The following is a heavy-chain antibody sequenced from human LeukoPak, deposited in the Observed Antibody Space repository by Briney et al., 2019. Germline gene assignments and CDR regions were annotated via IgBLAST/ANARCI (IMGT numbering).Heavy chain of an antibody. V-gene: IGHV5-51*01. J-gene: IGHJ3*02. CDR3: TRRLIVGATTAAFDI. D-gene: IGHD1-26*01. Sequence: GESLKISCKGSGYSFTSYWIGWVRQMPGKGLEWMGIIYPGDSDTRYSPSFQGQVTISADKSIGTAYLQWSSLKASDTAMYYCTRRLIVGATTAAFDIWGQGTMVTVS. CDR1: GYSFTSYW. CDR2: IYPGDSDT.